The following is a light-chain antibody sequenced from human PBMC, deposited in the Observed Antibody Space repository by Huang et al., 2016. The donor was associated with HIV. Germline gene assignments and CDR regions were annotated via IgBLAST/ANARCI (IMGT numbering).Light chain of an antibody. V-gene: IGKV3-15*01. CDR1: QSISSN. CDR2: GAS. CDR3: QQYNNRYT. Sequence: IVMTQSPANLSVSPGVRATLSCRASQSISSNLSWYQQKPGQSPRLLIYGASTRATGIPARFSGRGSGTEFTLTISSLQSEDFAVYYCQQYNNRYTFGQGTKLEIK. J-gene: IGKJ2*01.